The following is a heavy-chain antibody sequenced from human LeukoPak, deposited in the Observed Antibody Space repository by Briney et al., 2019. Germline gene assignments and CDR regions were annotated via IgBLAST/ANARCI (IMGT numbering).Heavy chain of an antibody. CDR2: TYYRSKWYN. CDR3: ARGGGSSWGTTFDI. D-gene: IGHD6-13*01. CDR1: GDSVSSNSAA. V-gene: IGHV6-1*01. J-gene: IGHJ3*02. Sequence: SQTLSLTCAISGDSVSSNSAAWNWIRQSPSRGLEWLGRTYYRSKWYNDYAVSVKSRITINPDTSKNHFSLQLNSVTPEDTAVYYCARGGGSSWGTTFDIWGQGTMVTVSS.